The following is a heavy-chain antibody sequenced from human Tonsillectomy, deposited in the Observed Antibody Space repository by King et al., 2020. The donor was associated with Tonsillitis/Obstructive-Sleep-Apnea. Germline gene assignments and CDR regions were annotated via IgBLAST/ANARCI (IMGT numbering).Heavy chain of an antibody. CDR3: TRGYCRDGNCWREAFNI. CDR2: IRNKVNSYTT. V-gene: IGHV3-72*01. Sequence: VQLVESGGGLVQPGGSLRLSCAASGFTLSDHYMDWVRQAPGKGLEWVGLIRNKVNSYTTEYAGSVKVRFTIPSDESENSMYLKMNSQKTDDTAVYYCTRGYCRDGNCWREAFNIWGQGTMVTVSS. CDR1: GFTLSDHY. D-gene: IGHD2-15*01. J-gene: IGHJ3*02.